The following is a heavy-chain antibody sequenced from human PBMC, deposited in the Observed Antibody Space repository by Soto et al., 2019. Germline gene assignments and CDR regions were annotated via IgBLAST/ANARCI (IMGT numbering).Heavy chain of an antibody. V-gene: IGHV3-23*01. D-gene: IGHD2-2*01. Sequence: SLRLSCAASGFTFSTYAVNWVRQPPGKGLEWVSSISGSGAYTYYADSVQGRFTISRDNSKNTLNLQMNSLRAEDTAVYYCARDRHPYSTKYYFDCWGQGTLVTVSS. CDR1: GFTFSTYA. J-gene: IGHJ4*02. CDR3: ARDRHPYSTKYYFDC. CDR2: ISGSGAYT.